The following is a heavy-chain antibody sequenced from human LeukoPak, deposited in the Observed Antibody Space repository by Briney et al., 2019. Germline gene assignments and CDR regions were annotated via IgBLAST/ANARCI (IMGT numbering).Heavy chain of an antibody. V-gene: IGHV1-46*01. J-gene: IGHJ4*02. CDR1: GYTFTSHY. CDR3: ERGPRPTGSVNYGPGFDY. Sequence: ASVKVSCKASGYTFTSHYMHWVRQAPGQGLEWMGIINPSSDGTSYTQKFQGRVTMTRDTSTSTVYVELSSLRSENVCVYHCERGPRPTGSVNYGPGFDYWGQGSLVTVSS. CDR2: INPSSDGT. D-gene: IGHD3-10*01.